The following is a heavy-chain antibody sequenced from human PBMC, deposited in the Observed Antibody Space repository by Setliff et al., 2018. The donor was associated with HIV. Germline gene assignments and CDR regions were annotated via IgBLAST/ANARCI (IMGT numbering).Heavy chain of an antibody. Sequence: PGGSLRLSCAASGFTFSSYGMHWVRQAPGKGLEWVGRIKSKTDGGTTDYAAPVKGRFTISRDDSKNTLYLQMNSLKTEDTAVYYCTTDLGGSYHGWNYWGQGTLVTVSS. CDR3: TTDLGGSYHGWNY. D-gene: IGHD1-26*01. CDR1: GFTFSSYG. J-gene: IGHJ4*02. V-gene: IGHV3-15*01. CDR2: IKSKTDGGTT.